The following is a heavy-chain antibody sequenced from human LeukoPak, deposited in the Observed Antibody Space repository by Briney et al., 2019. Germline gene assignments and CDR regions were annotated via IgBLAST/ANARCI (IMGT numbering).Heavy chain of an antibody. V-gene: IGHV4-4*07. Sequence: SETLSLTCTVSGGSISSYYWSRIRQPAGKGLEWIGRIYTSGSTNYNPSLKSRVTMSVDTSKNQFSLKLSSVTAADTAVYYCARDRKGYYYGSGDYYYYYMDVWGKGTTVTISS. D-gene: IGHD3-10*01. CDR3: ARDRKGYYYGSGDYYYYYMDV. J-gene: IGHJ6*03. CDR2: IYTSGST. CDR1: GGSISSYY.